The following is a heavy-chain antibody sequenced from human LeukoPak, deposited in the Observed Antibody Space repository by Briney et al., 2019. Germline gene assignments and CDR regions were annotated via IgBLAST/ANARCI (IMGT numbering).Heavy chain of an antibody. Sequence: GGSLRLSCAASGYTFGSFGMHWVRQAPGKGLEWVAYIRYDGSNKYYVDSVKGRFTISRDNSKNTLYLQMNSLSTEDTAVYFCARNDILTAYYNFDYWGQGTLVTVSS. V-gene: IGHV3-30*02. CDR1: GYTFGSFG. CDR2: IRYDGSNK. J-gene: IGHJ4*02. D-gene: IGHD3-9*01. CDR3: ARNDILTAYYNFDY.